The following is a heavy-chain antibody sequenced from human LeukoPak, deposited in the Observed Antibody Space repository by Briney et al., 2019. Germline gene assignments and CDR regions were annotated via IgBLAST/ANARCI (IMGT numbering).Heavy chain of an antibody. Sequence: SETLSLTCIVSGYSISSGYYWGWIRQPPGKGLEWIGNIYHSGITYYNLYNPSLKSRVIISVDTSKNHFSLKLSSVTAADTAVYYCARDIDSSGYYYDAFDIWGQGTMVTVSS. CDR3: ARDIDSSGYYYDAFDI. D-gene: IGHD3-22*01. V-gene: IGHV4-38-2*02. J-gene: IGHJ3*02. CDR1: GYSISSGYY. CDR2: IYHSGIT.